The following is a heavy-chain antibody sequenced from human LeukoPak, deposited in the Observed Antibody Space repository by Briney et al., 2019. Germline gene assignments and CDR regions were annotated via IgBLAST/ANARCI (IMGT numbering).Heavy chain of an antibody. Sequence: SETLSLTCTVSGGSFSSSDYYWGWIRQPPGKGLEWIGSIYYSGTTYYNPSLKSRVTISVDTSKKQFSLKLRSVTAADTAVYYCARQNCTLTSCYDYYHYHMDVWGKGTAVTISS. D-gene: IGHD2-2*01. J-gene: IGHJ6*03. CDR1: GGSFSSSDYY. CDR2: IYYSGTT. CDR3: ARQNCTLTSCYDYYHYHMDV. V-gene: IGHV4-39*01.